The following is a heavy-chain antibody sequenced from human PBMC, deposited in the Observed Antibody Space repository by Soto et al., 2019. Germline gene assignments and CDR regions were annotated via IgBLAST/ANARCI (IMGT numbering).Heavy chain of an antibody. CDR1: GYTFTSYA. D-gene: IGHD3-22*01. Sequence: QVQLVQSGAEEKKPGASVKVSCKASGYTFTSYAMHWVRQAPGQRLEWMGWINAGNGNTKYSQKFQGRVTITRDTSASTAYMELSSLSSEDTAAYYCARGSGYYYWDDYWGQGTLVTVSS. CDR3: ARGSGYYYWDDY. J-gene: IGHJ4*02. V-gene: IGHV1-3*05. CDR2: INAGNGNT.